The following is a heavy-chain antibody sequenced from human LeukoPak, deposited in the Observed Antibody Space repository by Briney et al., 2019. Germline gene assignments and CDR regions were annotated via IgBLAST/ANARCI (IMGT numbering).Heavy chain of an antibody. CDR3: ARDRGDSSRWFTPAGFAY. J-gene: IGHJ4*02. V-gene: IGHV3-23*01. CDR2: ISGSGGST. D-gene: IGHD6-13*01. Sequence: AISGSGGSTYYADSVKGRFTISRDNSKNTLYLQMNSLRAEDTAVYYCARDRGDSSRWFTPAGFAYWGQGTLVTVSS.